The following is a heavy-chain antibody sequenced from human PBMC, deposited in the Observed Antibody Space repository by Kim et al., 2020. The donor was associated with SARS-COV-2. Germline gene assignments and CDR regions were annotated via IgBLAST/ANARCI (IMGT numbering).Heavy chain of an antibody. D-gene: IGHD6-13*01. J-gene: IGHJ4*02. Sequence: YADSVKGRFTISRDNSKNTLYLQMNSLRAEDTAVYYCARDPTKDSSSGDYWGQGTLVTVSS. V-gene: IGHV3-53*01. CDR3: ARDPTKDSSSGDY.